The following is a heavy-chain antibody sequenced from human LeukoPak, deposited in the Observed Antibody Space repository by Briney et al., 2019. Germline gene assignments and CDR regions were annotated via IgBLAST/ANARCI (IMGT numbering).Heavy chain of an antibody. V-gene: IGHV1-2*06. D-gene: IGHD2-2*01. J-gene: IGHJ4*02. CDR1: GYTFTSYG. Sequence: ASVKVSCMASGYTFTSYGISWVRQAPGQGLEWMGRINPNSGGTNYAQKFQGRVTMTRGTSISTAYMELSRLRSDDTAVYYCATVGGYCSSTSCYGGGDYWGQGTLVTVSS. CDR3: ATVGGYCSSTSCYGGGDY. CDR2: INPNSGGT.